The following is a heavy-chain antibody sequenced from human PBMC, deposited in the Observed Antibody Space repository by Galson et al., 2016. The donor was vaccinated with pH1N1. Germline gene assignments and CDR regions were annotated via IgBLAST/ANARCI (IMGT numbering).Heavy chain of an antibody. Sequence: SLRLSCAASGFTFSTYWVAWVRQASGKGLEWVANIKQDGSDKNYVDSVKGRFTISRDNAKNSLFLQVNSLRVEDTAVYYCARDSGGNLDYWGQGILVTVSS. CDR3: ARDSGGNLDY. J-gene: IGHJ4*02. V-gene: IGHV3-7*01. CDR2: IKQDGSDK. CDR1: GFTFSTYW. D-gene: IGHD2-8*02.